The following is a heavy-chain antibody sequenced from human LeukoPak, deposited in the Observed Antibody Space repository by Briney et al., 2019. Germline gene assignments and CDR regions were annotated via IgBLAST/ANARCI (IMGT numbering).Heavy chain of an antibody. CDR2: VLYSVIT. V-gene: IGHV4-59*11. Sequence: SETLPLTCTISGGSIRNHYWPWIRQPPGKGLAGIGYVLYSVITNYNPSLRSHINISVDTSQNQFSLSLRCVTAADTAVYYCARDLTTVTKVFDIWRQGTMVTVSS. CDR3: ARDLTTVTKVFDI. D-gene: IGHD4-17*01. J-gene: IGHJ3*02. CDR1: GGSIRNHY.